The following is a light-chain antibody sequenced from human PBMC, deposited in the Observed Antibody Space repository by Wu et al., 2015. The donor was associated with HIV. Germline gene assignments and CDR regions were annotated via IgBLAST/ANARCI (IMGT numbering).Light chain of an antibody. J-gene: IGKJ4*01. V-gene: IGKV3-20*01. CDR3: QQYFSSPFA. CDR1: QSIDSTY. CDR2: GTS. Sequence: EIVLTQSPGTLSLSPGERATLSCRASQSIDSTYLAWYQQRPGQAPRLLMYGTSRRAAGIPDRFSGSGSGTDFTLTISRVEPEDFAVYYCQQYFSSPFAFGRGTKVELK.